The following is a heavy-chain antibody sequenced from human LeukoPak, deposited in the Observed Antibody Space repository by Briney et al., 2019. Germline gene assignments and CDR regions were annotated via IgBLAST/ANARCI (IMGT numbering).Heavy chain of an antibody. CDR2: IGTAGDT. D-gene: IGHD1-26*01. CDR1: GFTFSKYD. V-gene: IGHV3-13*01. CDR3: ARGRSPTLGYLDL. J-gene: IGHJ2*01. Sequence: PGGSLRLSCAASGFTFSKYDMHWVRQVTGKDLEWVSGIGTAGDTYYLASVKGRFTISRENAQNSFYLQMNSLRAGDTAVYYCARGRSPTLGYLDLWGRGTLVTVSS.